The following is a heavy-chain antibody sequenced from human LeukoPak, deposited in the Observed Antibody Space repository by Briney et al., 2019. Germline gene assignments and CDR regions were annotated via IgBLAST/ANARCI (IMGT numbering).Heavy chain of an antibody. D-gene: IGHD3-10*01. CDR2: IKSKTDGGTT. CDR3: AKDRDFDY. V-gene: IGHV3-15*07. Sequence: PGGSLRLSCTTSGFNFNNAWMNWVRQAPGKGLEWVGRIKSKTDGGTTDYAAPVKGRFTISRDDSKNTLYLQMNSLRAEDTAVYYCAKDRDFDYWGQGTLVTVSS. CDR1: GFNFNNAW. J-gene: IGHJ4*02.